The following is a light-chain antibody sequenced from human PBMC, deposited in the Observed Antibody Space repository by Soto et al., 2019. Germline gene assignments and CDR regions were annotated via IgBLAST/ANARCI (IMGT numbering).Light chain of an antibody. CDR1: QSISRY. J-gene: IGKJ5*01. CDR2: VAS. CDR3: QQSYGTPVT. V-gene: IGKV1-39*01. Sequence: DIQMTQSPSSLSASVVERVTITFRASQSISRYLNWYQQKPGKAPNLLIYVASSLQSEVPSRFSGSGSGTDFTLTITSLQPEDFATYYCQQSYGTPVTFGQGTRLEIK.